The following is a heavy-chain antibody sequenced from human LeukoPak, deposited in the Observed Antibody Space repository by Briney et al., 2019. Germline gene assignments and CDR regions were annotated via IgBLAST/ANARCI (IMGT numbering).Heavy chain of an antibody. CDR1: GYTFTVYY. CDR2: INPNSGGT. D-gene: IGHD3-10*01. J-gene: IGHJ6*03. CDR3: ARDGANKVRGVHYFYMDV. Sequence: ASVKVSCNASGYTFTVYYILWVRRAPGQRLEWVVRINPNSGGTDYAQRFQLRVTMTRDTSISTAYMELSRLRSDDTAVYYCARDGANKVRGVHYFYMDVWGKGTTVTVSS. V-gene: IGHV1-2*06.